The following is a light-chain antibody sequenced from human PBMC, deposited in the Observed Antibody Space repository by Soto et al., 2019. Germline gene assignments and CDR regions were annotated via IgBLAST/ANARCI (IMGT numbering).Light chain of an antibody. J-gene: IGLJ2*01. CDR2: EGT. Sequence: QSVLTQPASVSGSPGQSITISCTGTSSDIGSYDLVSWYQQHPGKAPKLMIYEGTKRPSGVSNRFSGSKSGNTASLTISGLQAEDEADYYCCSYASGSISIFGGGTKVTVL. V-gene: IGLV2-23*01. CDR1: SSDIGSYDL. CDR3: CSYASGSISI.